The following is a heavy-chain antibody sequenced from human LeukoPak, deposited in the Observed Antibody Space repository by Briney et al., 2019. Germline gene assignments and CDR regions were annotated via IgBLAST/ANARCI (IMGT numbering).Heavy chain of an antibody. D-gene: IGHD6-19*01. CDR3: ARALIAVAGRPYYFDY. V-gene: IGHV1-69*05. CDR2: IIPIFGTA. Sequence: ASVKVSRKASGGTFSSYAISWVRQAPGQGLEWMGGIIPIFGTANYAQKFQGRVTITTDESTSTAYMELSSLRSEDTAVYYCARALIAVAGRPYYFDYWGQGTLVTVSS. CDR1: GGTFSSYA. J-gene: IGHJ4*02.